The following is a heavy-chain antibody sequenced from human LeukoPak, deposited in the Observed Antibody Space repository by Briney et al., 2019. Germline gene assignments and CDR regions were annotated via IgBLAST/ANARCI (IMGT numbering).Heavy chain of an antibody. V-gene: IGHV4-30-4*01. J-gene: IGHJ4*02. Sequence: SETLSLTCAVSGGSISSGDYYWSWIRQPPGKGLEWIGYIYYSGSTYYNPSLKSRVTISVDTSKNQFSLKLSSVTAADTAVYYCARDSYYGSGSYYNFYFDYWGQGTLVTVSS. D-gene: IGHD3-10*01. CDR3: ARDSYYGSGSYYNFYFDY. CDR2: IYYSGST. CDR1: GGSISSGDYY.